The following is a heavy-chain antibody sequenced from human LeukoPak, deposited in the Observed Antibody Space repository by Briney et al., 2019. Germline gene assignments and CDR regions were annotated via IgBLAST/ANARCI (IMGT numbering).Heavy chain of an antibody. CDR1: GYTFTGYY. V-gene: IGHV1-8*02. D-gene: IGHD3-3*01. CDR2: INPNSGNT. J-gene: IGHJ3*02. Sequence: ASVKVSCKASGYTFTGYYMHWVRQAPGQGLEWMGWINPNSGNTGYAQKFQGRVTMTRNTSISTAYMELSSLRSEDTAVYYCARGVTIFGVVNAFDIWGQGTMVTVSS. CDR3: ARGVTIFGVVNAFDI.